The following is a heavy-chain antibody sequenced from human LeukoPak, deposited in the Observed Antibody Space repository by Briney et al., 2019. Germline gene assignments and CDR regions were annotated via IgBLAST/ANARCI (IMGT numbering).Heavy chain of an antibody. J-gene: IGHJ4*02. CDR1: GGSISSSSYY. Sequence: SETLSLTCTVSGGSISSSSYYWGWIRQPPGKGLEWIGSIYYSGGTYYNPSLKSRVTISVDTSKNQFSLKLSSVTAADTAVYYCARHQLLWIVGATTTPLDYWGQGTLVTVSS. CDR3: ARHQLLWIVGATTTPLDY. D-gene: IGHD1-26*01. CDR2: IYYSGGT. V-gene: IGHV4-39*01.